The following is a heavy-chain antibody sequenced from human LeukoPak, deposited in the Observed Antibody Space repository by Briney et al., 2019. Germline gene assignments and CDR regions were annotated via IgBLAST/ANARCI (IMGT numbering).Heavy chain of an antibody. CDR2: ITDSGNTI. D-gene: IGHD3-9*01. V-gene: IGHV3-11*01. Sequence: GGSLRLSCAASGFTFGDYNMNWVRQAPGKGLGWVSYITDSGNTIHYADSVKGRFTISRDNAKNSLYLQMNSLRAEDTAVYYCARSIGLTGGGVDVWGQGTTVTVSS. CDR3: ARSIGLTGGGVDV. CDR1: GFTFGDYN. J-gene: IGHJ6*02.